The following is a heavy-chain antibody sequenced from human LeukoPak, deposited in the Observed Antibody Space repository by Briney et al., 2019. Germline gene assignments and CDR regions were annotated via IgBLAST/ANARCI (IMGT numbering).Heavy chain of an antibody. D-gene: IGHD3-22*01. V-gene: IGHV3-21*01. Sequence: GGSLRLSCAASAFTFSSYSMNWVRQAPGKGLEWVSSISSSSSYIYYADSVKGRFTISRDNAKNSLYLQMNSLRAEDTAVYYCAREYDANYYDSSGYYENLDYWGQGTLVTVSS. CDR1: AFTFSSYS. J-gene: IGHJ4*02. CDR2: ISSSSSYI. CDR3: AREYDANYYDSSGYYENLDY.